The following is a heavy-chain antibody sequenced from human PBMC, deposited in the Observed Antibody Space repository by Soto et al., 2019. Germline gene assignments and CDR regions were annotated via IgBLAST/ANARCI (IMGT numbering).Heavy chain of an antibody. CDR2: ISGSGGST. Sequence: PGGTLILPCAASGFTFSSYALSWFSQTPGRGLEWVSAISGSGGSTYYAVSVKGRFTISRDNSKNTLYLQMNSLRAEDTAVYYCAKDRAYSSGWYAHCLGPTWFDPWGQGTLVTVSS. V-gene: IGHV3-23*01. D-gene: IGHD6-19*01. CDR3: AKDRAYSSGWYAHCLGPTWFDP. J-gene: IGHJ5*02. CDR1: GFTFSSYA.